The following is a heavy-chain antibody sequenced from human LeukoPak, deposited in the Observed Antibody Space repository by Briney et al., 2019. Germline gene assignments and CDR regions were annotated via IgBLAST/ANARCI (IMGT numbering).Heavy chain of an antibody. CDR3: STFDSSGYYTNI. CDR2: IKSKTDGGTI. Sequence: PGGSLRLSCAGSGFSFSNVWMSWVRQAPGKGLEWVGRIKSKTDGGTIDYAAPVKGRFTIAREYSKDTLYLQMNSLKTEDTAVYYCSTFDSSGYYTNIWGQGTMVTVSS. V-gene: IGHV3-15*01. D-gene: IGHD3-22*01. CDR1: GFSFSNVW. J-gene: IGHJ3*02.